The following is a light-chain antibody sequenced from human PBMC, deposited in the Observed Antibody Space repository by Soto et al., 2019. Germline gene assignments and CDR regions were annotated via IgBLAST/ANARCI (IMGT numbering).Light chain of an antibody. CDR2: DAS. CDR3: QQFSTYSWT. Sequence: TLTPSTLSAYVNDRVTLTCRASQNIGSWLALYQQKPGKAPKFLIYDASTPGSGVPSRFRGSGYGTEFTFTISSLQPDDFATYYCQQFSTYSWTFGQGSKVDIK. CDR1: QNIGSW. V-gene: IGKV1-5*01. J-gene: IGKJ1*01.